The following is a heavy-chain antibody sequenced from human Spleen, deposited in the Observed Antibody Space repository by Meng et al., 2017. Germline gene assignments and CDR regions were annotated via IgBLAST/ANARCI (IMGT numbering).Heavy chain of an antibody. CDR1: GGSISSGDYY. CDR2: IYHSGST. J-gene: IGHJ4*02. CDR3: ARTGASAGPPYYFDY. V-gene: IGHV4-30-4*01. D-gene: IGHD6-13*01. Sequence: QVQLQESGPGLVKPSQTLSLTCTVSGGSISSGDYYWSWIRQPPGKGLEWIGYIYHSGSTYYNPSLKSRVTISVDRSKNQFSLKLSSVTAADTAVYYCARTGASAGPPYYFDYWGQGTLVTVSS.